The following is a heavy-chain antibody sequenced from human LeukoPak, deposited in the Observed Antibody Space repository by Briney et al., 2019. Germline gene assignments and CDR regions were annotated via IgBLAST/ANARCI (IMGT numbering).Heavy chain of an antibody. D-gene: IGHD3-16*01. J-gene: IGHJ4*02. Sequence: SQSLSLTCALSGDCVSSNSAAWNWIRQSPSRGLEWLGRTYYRSKWYNDYAVSVKSRITINPDTSKNQFSLQLNSVTPEDTAVYYCASSSGDPGEFDYWGQGTLVTVSS. V-gene: IGHV6-1*01. CDR3: ASSSGDPGEFDY. CDR2: TYYRSKWYN. CDR1: GDCVSSNSAA.